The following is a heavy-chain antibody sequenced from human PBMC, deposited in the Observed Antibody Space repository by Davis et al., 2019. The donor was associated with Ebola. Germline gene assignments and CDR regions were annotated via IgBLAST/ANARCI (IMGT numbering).Heavy chain of an antibody. CDR1: GDSISSTNW. D-gene: IGHD6-13*01. Sequence: SETLSLTCTISGDSISSTNWWSWVRQPPGKGLEWIAEIYNSWSTHYTPSLKSRVTISVDKSKNQFSLNLSSVTAADTAVYYCSRGFLAETGLWFDPWGQGTLVTVSS. CDR3: SRGFLAETGLWFDP. V-gene: IGHV4-4*02. J-gene: IGHJ5*02. CDR2: IYNSWST.